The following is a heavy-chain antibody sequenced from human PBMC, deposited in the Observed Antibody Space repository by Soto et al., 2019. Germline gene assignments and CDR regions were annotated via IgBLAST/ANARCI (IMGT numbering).Heavy chain of an antibody. D-gene: IGHD6-13*01. CDR3: AKDLVVRSYAIAAASY. Sequence: QVQLVESGGGVVQPGRSLRLSCAASGFTFSSYGMHWVRQAPGKGLEWVAVISYDGSNKYYADSVKGRFTISRDNSKNTLYLQMNSLRAEDTAVYYCAKDLVVRSYAIAAASYWGQGTLVTVSS. CDR1: GFTFSSYG. CDR2: ISYDGSNK. J-gene: IGHJ4*02. V-gene: IGHV3-30*18.